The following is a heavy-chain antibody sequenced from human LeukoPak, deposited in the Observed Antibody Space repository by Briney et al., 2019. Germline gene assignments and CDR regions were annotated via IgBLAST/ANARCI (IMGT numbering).Heavy chain of an antibody. CDR2: ISDTGGYT. D-gene: IGHD2/OR15-2a*01. V-gene: IGHV3-23*01. Sequence: GGSLRLSCVASGFTFSTFGMSWVRQAPGKGLEWVSSISDTGGYTYYADSMKGRFTISRDNSKNTLYLHMNSLRAEDTAVYHCANGGSMAHEKIHNWGQGTLVTVSS. CDR3: ANGGSMAHEKIHN. J-gene: IGHJ4*02. CDR1: GFTFSTFG.